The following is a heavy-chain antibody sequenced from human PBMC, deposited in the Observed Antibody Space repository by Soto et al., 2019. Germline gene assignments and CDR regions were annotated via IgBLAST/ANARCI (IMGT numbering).Heavy chain of an antibody. Sequence: GGSLRLFCAASGFTFSSYGMHWVRQAPGKGLEWVAVIWYDGSNKYYADSVKGRFTISRDNSKNTLYLQMNSLRAEDTAVYYCARAIRGESYYGNYDFWSGSSARYFDYWGQGTLVTVSS. CDR1: GFTFSSYG. CDR3: ARAIRGESYYGNYDFWSGSSARYFDY. D-gene: IGHD3-3*01. CDR2: IWYDGSNK. V-gene: IGHV3-33*01. J-gene: IGHJ4*02.